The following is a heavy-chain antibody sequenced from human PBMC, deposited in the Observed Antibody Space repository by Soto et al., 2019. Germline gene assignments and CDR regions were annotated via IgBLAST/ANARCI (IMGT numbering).Heavy chain of an antibody. J-gene: IGHJ4*02. D-gene: IGHD4-17*01. CDR2: IYSDGST. CDR3: ASRRNPYGAYDY. CDR1: GFTVSSNF. V-gene: IGHV3-66*01. Sequence: GGSLGFSCAASGFTVSSNFMSWVRQAPGKGLEWVSIIYSDGSTYYADSVKGRFTISRDNSKNTLYLQMNSLRADDTAVYYCASRRNPYGAYDYWGEGTLVTVAS.